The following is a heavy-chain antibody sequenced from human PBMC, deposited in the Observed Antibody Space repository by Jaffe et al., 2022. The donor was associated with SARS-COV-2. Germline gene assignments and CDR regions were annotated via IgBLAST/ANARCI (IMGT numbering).Heavy chain of an antibody. CDR1: GYTFTSYA. J-gene: IGHJ5*02. CDR2: INAGNGNT. D-gene: IGHD3-9*01. Sequence: QVQLVQSGAEVKKPGASVKVSCKASGYTFTSYAMHWVRQAPGQRLEWMGWINAGNGNTKYSQKFQGRVTITRDTSASTAYMELSSLRSEDTAVYYCARELGRYFDWLQLAASPWFDPWGQGTLVTVSS. CDR3: ARELGRYFDWLQLAASPWFDP. V-gene: IGHV1-3*01.